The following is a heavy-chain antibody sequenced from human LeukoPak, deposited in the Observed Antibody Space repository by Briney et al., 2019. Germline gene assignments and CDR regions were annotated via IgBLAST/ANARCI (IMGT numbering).Heavy chain of an antibody. J-gene: IGHJ4*02. V-gene: IGHV1-69*04. CDR3: ARDCSGGSCYDY. CDR1: GGTFSSYT. CDR2: IIPILGIA. D-gene: IGHD2-15*01. Sequence: SVKVSCKASGGTFSSYTISWVRQAPGQGLEWMGRIIPILGIANYAQKFQGRVTITADKSTSTAYMELSSLRSEDTAVYYYARDCSGGSCYDYWGQGTLVTVSS.